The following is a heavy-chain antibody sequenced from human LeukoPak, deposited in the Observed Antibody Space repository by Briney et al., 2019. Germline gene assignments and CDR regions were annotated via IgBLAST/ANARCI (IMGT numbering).Heavy chain of an antibody. CDR1: GGSISSGGYY. D-gene: IGHD6-13*01. CDR2: IYYSGST. Sequence: SQTLSLTCTVSGGSISSGGYYWNWIRQHPGKGLEWIGYIYYSGSTYYNPSLKSRLTMSVDTSKDQFSLKLSSVTAADTAVYYCAGLGVYSSSWFDYWGQGTLVTVSS. V-gene: IGHV4-31*03. CDR3: AGLGVYSSSWFDY. J-gene: IGHJ4*02.